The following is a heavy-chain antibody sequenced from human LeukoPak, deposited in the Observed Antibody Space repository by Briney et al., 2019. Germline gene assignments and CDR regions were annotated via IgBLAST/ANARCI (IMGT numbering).Heavy chain of an antibody. CDR1: GFTFIAYG. V-gene: IGHV3-74*01. CDR3: DGELPREVTLDS. D-gene: IGHD2-21*02. Sequence: PGGSLRLACAAYGFTFIAYGRQWVRQAPGKGLVWVSDINIDGSSTSYADSVKGRFTLSIHHAKNTPYLQVIRRPAEQTCMYFCDGELPREVTLDSCGQGTPVTVSS. J-gene: IGHJ4*02. CDR2: INIDGSST.